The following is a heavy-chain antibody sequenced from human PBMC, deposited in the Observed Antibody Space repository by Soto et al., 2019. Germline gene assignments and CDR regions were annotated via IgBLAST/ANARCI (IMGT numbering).Heavy chain of an antibody. CDR3: ASYAAGTSDY. CDR2: INPNSGGT. D-gene: IGHD6-19*01. J-gene: IGHJ4*02. Sequence: QVQLVQSGAEVKKPGASVKVSCKASGYTFTGYYMHWVRQAPGQGLEWMGWINPNSGGTNYAQKCQGRVTRTRDTAISTAYMELSRLRSDDTAVYYCASYAAGTSDYWGQGTLVTVSS. CDR1: GYTFTGYY. V-gene: IGHV1-2*02.